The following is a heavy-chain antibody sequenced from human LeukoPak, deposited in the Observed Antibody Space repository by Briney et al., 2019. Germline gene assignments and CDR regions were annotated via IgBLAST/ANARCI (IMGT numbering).Heavy chain of an antibody. J-gene: IGHJ4*02. V-gene: IGHV1-69*05. D-gene: IGHD5-18*01. CDR3: ASPQNGYSYGYY. CDR2: IIPIFGTA. Sequence: SVKVSCMASGGTFSSYAISWVRQAPGQGLEWMGRIIPIFGTANYAQKFQGRVTITTDESTSTAYMELSSLRSEDTAVYYCASPQNGYSYGYYWGQGTLVTVSS. CDR1: GGTFSSYA.